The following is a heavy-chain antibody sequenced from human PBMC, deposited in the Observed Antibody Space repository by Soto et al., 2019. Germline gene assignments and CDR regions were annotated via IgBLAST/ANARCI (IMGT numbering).Heavy chain of an antibody. V-gene: IGHV1-2*02. CDR1: GYTFTAYH. D-gene: IGHD3-10*02. CDR2: INPKFGDT. CDR3: ARNMDYYYGRGSGNGHGV. J-gene: IGHJ6*02. Sequence: QVRLVQSGAEVKEPGDSVRVSCEASGYTFTAYHIHWVRQAPGQGLEWMGWINPKFGDTGYAQDLQGRVSMTSEMSISTVYMELSRLTSDDTAIYYCARNMDYYYGRGSGNGHGVWGQGTTVTVFS.